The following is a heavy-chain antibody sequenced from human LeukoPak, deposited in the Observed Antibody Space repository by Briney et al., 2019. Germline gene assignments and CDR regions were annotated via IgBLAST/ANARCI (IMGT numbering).Heavy chain of an antibody. CDR2: ISAYNGNT. CDR1: GYTFTSYG. Sequence: ASVTVSFKASGYTFTSYGISWVRQAPGQGGEWMGWISAYNGNTNYAQKLQGRVTMTTDTSTSTAYMELRSLRSDDTAVYYCARGDDYTHSDYWGQGTLVTVSS. CDR3: ARGDDYTHSDY. J-gene: IGHJ4*02. D-gene: IGHD4-11*01. V-gene: IGHV1-18*01.